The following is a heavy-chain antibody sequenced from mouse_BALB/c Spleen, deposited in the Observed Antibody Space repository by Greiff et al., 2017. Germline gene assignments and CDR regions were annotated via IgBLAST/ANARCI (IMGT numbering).Heavy chain of an antibody. J-gene: IGHJ4*01. CDR3: ARTPMITTWLRYAMDY. Sequence: DVMLVESGGGLVQPGGSLNLSCAASGFDFSRYWMSWARQAPGKGQEWIGEINPGSSTINYTPSLKDKFIISRDNAKNTLYLQMSKVRSEDTALYYCARTPMITTWLRYAMDYWGQGTSVTVSS. D-gene: IGHD2-4*01. V-gene: IGHV4-2*02. CDR2: INPGSSTI. CDR1: GFDFSRYW.